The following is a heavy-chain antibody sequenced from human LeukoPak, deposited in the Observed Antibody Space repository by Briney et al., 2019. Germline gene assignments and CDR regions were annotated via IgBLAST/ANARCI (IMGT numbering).Heavy chain of an antibody. CDR2: ISAYNGNT. V-gene: IGHV1-18*01. CDR3: AGPSGYCSSTSCYATFDY. Sequence: ASVKVSCKASGYTFTIYGISWVRQAPGQGREWMGWISAYNGNTNYAQKLQGRVTMTTDTSTSTAYMQLRSLRSDDTAEYYCAGPSGYCSSTSCYATFDYWGQGTLVTVSS. D-gene: IGHD2-2*01. J-gene: IGHJ4*02. CDR1: GYTFTIYG.